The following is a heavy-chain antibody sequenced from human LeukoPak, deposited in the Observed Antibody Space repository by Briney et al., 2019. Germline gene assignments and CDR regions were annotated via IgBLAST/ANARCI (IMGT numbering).Heavy chain of an antibody. J-gene: IGHJ4*02. D-gene: IGHD3-22*01. CDR1: GFTFSSYA. CDR3: AKDLRRHYYDSSGYPYYFDY. CDR2: ISGSGGST. V-gene: IGHV3-23*01. Sequence: GGSLRLSCAASGFTFSSYAMSWVRQAPGKGLEWVSAISGSGGSTYYADSVKGRFTISRDNSKNTLYLQMNSLRAEDTAVYYCAKDLRRHYYDSSGYPYYFDYWGQGTLVTVSS.